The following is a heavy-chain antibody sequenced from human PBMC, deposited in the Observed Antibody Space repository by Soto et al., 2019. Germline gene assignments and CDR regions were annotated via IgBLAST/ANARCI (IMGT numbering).Heavy chain of an antibody. CDR2: ISYDGSNK. CDR3: AKDQLGVAAAGAYYYYYMDV. J-gene: IGHJ6*03. Sequence: GGSLRLSCAASGFTFSSYGMHWVRQAPGKGLEWVAVISYDGSNKYYADSVKGRFTISGDNSKNTLYLQMNSLRAEDTAVYYCAKDQLGVAAAGAYYYYYMDVWGKGTTVTVSS. D-gene: IGHD6-13*01. V-gene: IGHV3-30*18. CDR1: GFTFSSYG.